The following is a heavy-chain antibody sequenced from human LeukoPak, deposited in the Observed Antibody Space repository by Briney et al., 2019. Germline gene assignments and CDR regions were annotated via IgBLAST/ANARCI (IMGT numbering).Heavy chain of an antibody. CDR3: ARKTYYYDSSGYYSHNWFDP. CDR2: IYSGGST. Sequence: GGSLRLSCAASGFTVSSNYMSWVRQAPGKGLEWVSVIYSGGSTYYADSVKGRFTISRHNSKNTLYLQMNSLRAEDTAVYYCARKTYYYDSSGYYSHNWFDPWGQGTLVTVSS. CDR1: GFTVSSNY. D-gene: IGHD3-22*01. J-gene: IGHJ5*02. V-gene: IGHV3-53*04.